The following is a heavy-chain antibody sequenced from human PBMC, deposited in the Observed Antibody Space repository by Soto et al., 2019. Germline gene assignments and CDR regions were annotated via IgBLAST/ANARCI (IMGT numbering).Heavy chain of an antibody. CDR3: AGTPSWYDSSGYPPPFDY. J-gene: IGHJ4*02. CDR2: ISAYNGNT. V-gene: IGHV1-18*01. D-gene: IGHD3-22*01. CDR1: GYTFTSYG. Sequence: ASVKVSCKASGYTFTSYGISWVRQAPGQGLEWMGWISAYNGNTNYAQKLQGRVTMTTDTSTSTAYMELRSLRSDDTAVYYCAGTPSWYDSSGYPPPFDYWGQGTLVTVSS.